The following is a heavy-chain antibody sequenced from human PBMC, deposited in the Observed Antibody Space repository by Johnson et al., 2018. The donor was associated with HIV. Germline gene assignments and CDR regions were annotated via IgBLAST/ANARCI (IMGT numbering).Heavy chain of an antibody. CDR3: ASMGLGGNAFDI. CDR2: IWYDGSNK. J-gene: IGHJ3*02. Sequence: QMLLVESGGGVVQPGRSLRLSCAASGFTFSSYAMHWVRQAPGKGLEWVAVIWYDGSNKYYADSVKGRFTISRDNSKNTLYLQMNSLRAEDTAVYHCASMGLGGNAFDIWGQGTMVTVSS. CDR1: GFTFSSYA. D-gene: IGHD3-16*01. V-gene: IGHV3-30*04.